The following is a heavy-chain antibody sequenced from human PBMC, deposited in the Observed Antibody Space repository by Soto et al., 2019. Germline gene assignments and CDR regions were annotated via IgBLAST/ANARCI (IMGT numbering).Heavy chain of an antibody. J-gene: IGHJ4*02. CDR2: ISGSGGST. CDR3: ANGQAVAGTFNY. V-gene: IGHV3-23*01. CDR1: GFTFSSYA. Sequence: GGSLRLSCAASGFTFSSYAMSWVRQAPGKGLEWVSAISGSGGSTYYADSVKGRFTISRDNSKNTLYLQMNSLRAEDTAVYYCANGQAVAGTFNYWGQGTLVTVSS. D-gene: IGHD6-19*01.